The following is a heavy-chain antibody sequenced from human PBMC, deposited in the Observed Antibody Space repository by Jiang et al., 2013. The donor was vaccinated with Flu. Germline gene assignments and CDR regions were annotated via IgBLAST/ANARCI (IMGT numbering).Heavy chain of an antibody. CDR2: ISAYNGNT. D-gene: IGHD5-24*01. V-gene: IGHV1-18*01. CDR3: ARDHGDGYNYVPHYFDY. Sequence: SWVRQAPGQGLEWMGWISAYNGNTNYAQKLQGRVTMTTDTSTSTAYMELRSLRSDDTAVYYCARDHGDGYNYVPHYFDYWGQGTLVTVSS. J-gene: IGHJ4*02.